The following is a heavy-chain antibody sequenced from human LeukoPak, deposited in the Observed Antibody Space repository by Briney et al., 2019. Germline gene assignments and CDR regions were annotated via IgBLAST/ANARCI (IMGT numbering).Heavy chain of an antibody. CDR3: AKVSGYSYGEFDY. Sequence: GSLRLSCAASGFTVSSSYMSWVRQAPGKGLEWVSVIYSGGSTYYADSVKGRFTISRDNSKNTLYLQMNSLRAEDTAVYYCAKVSGYSYGEFDYWGQGTLVTVSS. CDR2: IYSGGST. V-gene: IGHV3-66*01. CDR1: GFTVSSSY. J-gene: IGHJ4*02. D-gene: IGHD5-18*01.